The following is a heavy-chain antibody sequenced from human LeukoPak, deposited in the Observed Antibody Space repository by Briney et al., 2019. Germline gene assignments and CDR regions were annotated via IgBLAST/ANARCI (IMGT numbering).Heavy chain of an antibody. Sequence: PGGSLRLSCAASGFTFSSYWMHWVRHAPGKGLVWVSRINSDGSSTSYADSVKGRFTISRDNAKNTLYLQMNSLRAEDTAVYYCAREAVFSPYDAFDIWGQGTMVTVSS. D-gene: IGHD6-25*01. CDR3: AREAVFSPYDAFDI. CDR2: INSDGSST. CDR1: GFTFSSYW. V-gene: IGHV3-74*01. J-gene: IGHJ3*02.